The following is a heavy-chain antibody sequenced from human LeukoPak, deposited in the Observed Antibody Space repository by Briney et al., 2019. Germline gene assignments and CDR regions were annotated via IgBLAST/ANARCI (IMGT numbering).Heavy chain of an antibody. V-gene: IGHV3-30*02. CDR3: ARDQAGSGHYADY. Sequence: GGSLRLSCAAPGFTFSSYGMNWFRQAPGKGLGWVAFIRYDGSNKYYADSVKGRFTISRDSSKNTLYLQMNSLRAEDTAVYYCARDQAGSGHYADYWGQGTLVTVSS. D-gene: IGHD3-10*01. J-gene: IGHJ4*02. CDR1: GFTFSSYG. CDR2: IRYDGSNK.